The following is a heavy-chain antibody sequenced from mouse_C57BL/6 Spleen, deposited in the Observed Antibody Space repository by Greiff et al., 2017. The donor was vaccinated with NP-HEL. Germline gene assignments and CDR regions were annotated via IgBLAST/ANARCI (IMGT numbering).Heavy chain of an antibody. CDR3: ARHTGYYGGGFAY. V-gene: IGHV5-12*01. CDR2: ISNGAGST. J-gene: IGHJ3*01. Sequence: EVHLVESGGGLVQPGGSLKLSCAASGFTFSDYYMYWVRQTPEKRLEWVAYISNGAGSTYYLDTVKGRFTISRDNAKNTLYLQMSRLKSEDTAMYYCARHTGYYGGGFAYWGQGTLVTVSA. D-gene: IGHD1-1*01. CDR1: GFTFSDYY.